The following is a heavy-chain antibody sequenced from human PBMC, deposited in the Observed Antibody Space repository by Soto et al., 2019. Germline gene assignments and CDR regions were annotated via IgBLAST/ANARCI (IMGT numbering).Heavy chain of an antibody. V-gene: IGHV1-2*04. CDR3: ARVGSSSWFHPAYHFDY. CDR2: INPNSGGT. J-gene: IGHJ4*02. D-gene: IGHD6-13*01. CDR1: GYTFTGYY. Sequence: ASVKVSCKASGYTFTGYYMHWVRQAPGQGLEWMGWINPNSGGTNYAQKFQGWVTMTRDTSISTAYMELSRLRSDDTAVYYCARVGSSSWFHPAYHFDYWGQGTLVIVSS.